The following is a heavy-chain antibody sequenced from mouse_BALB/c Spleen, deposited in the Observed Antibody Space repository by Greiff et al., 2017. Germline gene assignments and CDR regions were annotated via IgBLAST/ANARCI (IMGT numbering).Heavy chain of an antibody. CDR1: GFTFSDYY. CDR3: ARDHYGLDY. Sequence: EVQRVESGGGLVKPGGSLKLSCAASGFTFSDYYMYWVRQTPEKRLEWVATISDGGSYTYYPDSVKGRFTISRDNAKNNLYLQMSSLKSEDTAMYYCARDHYGLDYWGQGTTLTVSS. D-gene: IGHD1-1*02. J-gene: IGHJ2*01. CDR2: ISDGGSYT. V-gene: IGHV5-4*02.